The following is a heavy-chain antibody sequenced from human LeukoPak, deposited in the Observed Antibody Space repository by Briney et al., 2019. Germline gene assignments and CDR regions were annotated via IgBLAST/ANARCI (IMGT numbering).Heavy chain of an antibody. CDR2: IYYSGST. J-gene: IGHJ6*03. Sequence: SETLSLTCTVSGGSISSYYWSWIRQPPGKGLEWIGYIYYSGSTNYNPSLKSRVTISVDTSKNQFSLKLSSVTAADTAVYYCATYTFGYYYYYMDVWGKGTTVTVSS. CDR3: ATYTFGYYYYYMDV. CDR1: GGSISSYY. D-gene: IGHD3-16*01. V-gene: IGHV4-59*01.